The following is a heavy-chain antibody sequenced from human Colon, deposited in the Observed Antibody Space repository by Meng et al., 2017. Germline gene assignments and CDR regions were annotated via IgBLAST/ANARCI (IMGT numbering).Heavy chain of an antibody. J-gene: IGHJ4*02. V-gene: IGHV7-4-1*02. D-gene: IGHD4-17*01. CDR1: GYDFTTYG. Sequence: QVQLVQSGSELKKPGASVKVSCKASGYDFTTYGMNWVRQAPGQGLEWIGWINTYTGNPAYAQGFTGRFVFSLDTSVSTAYLQISSLKAEDTAVYYCATAVTTVPFDYWGQGTLVTVSS. CDR3: ATAVTTVPFDY. CDR2: INTYTGNP.